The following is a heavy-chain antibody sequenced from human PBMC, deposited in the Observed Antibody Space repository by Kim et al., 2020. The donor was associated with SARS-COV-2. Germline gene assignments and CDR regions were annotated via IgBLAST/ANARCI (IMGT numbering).Heavy chain of an antibody. J-gene: IGHJ5*02. CDR2: IYHSGST. Sequence: SETLSLTCTVSGYSISSGYYWGWIRQPPGKGLEWIGSIYHSGSTYYNPSLKSRVTISVDTSKNQFSLKLSSVTAADTAVYYCARDNMPYSSSWYDLRSYWFDPWGQGTLVTVSS. CDR3: ARDNMPYSSSWYDLRSYWFDP. D-gene: IGHD6-13*01. V-gene: IGHV4-38-2*02. CDR1: GYSISSGYY.